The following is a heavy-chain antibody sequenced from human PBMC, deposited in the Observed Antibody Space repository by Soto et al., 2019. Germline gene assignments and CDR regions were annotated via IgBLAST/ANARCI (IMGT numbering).Heavy chain of an antibody. CDR2: IYYSGST. CDR1: GGSISSGGYY. CDR3: ARDRCGSGGSCYPVN. V-gene: IGHV4-30-4*08. Sequence: SETLSLTCTVSGGSISSGGYYWSWIRQHPGKGLEWIGYIYYSGSTYYNPSLKSRVTISVDTSKNQFSLKLSSVTAADTAVYYCARDRCGSGGSCYPVNWGQGTLVTVSS. D-gene: IGHD2-15*01. J-gene: IGHJ4*02.